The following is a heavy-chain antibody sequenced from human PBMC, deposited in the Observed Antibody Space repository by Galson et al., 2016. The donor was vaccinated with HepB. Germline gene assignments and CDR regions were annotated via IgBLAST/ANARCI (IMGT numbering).Heavy chain of an antibody. CDR2: TYHTGTT. CDR3: ARASIIPGARMIFDP. CDR1: GASISDSNW. Sequence: LSLTCAVSGASISDSNWWTWVRQVPEKGLEWIGETYHTGTTNNNPFLRSRFTLSVDKSRNEFSLNVTSVTAADTAVYYCARASIIPGARMIFDPWGQGTLVTVSS. D-gene: IGHD2-2*01. V-gene: IGHV4-4*02. J-gene: IGHJ5*02.